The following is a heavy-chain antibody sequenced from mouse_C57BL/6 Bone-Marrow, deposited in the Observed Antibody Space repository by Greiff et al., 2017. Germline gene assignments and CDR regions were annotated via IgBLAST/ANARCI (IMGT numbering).Heavy chain of an antibody. J-gene: IGHJ2*01. CDR3: ASDYGRSYGYYFDD. CDR2: IDPSDSET. CDR1: GYTFTSYW. Sequence: QVQLQQPGAELVRPGSSVKLSCKASGYTFTSYWMHWVKQRPIQGLEWIGNIDPSDSETHYNQKFKDKATLTVDKSSSTAYMQLSSLTSEDSAVYYCASDYGRSYGYYFDDWGQGTTLTVSS. V-gene: IGHV1-52*01. D-gene: IGHD1-1*01.